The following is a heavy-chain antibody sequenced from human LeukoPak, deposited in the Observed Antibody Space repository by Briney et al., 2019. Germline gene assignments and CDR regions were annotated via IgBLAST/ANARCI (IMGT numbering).Heavy chain of an antibody. CDR3: AGSRDYGDYFTL. CDR2: IYTTGIT. CDR1: GGSISNYY. J-gene: IGHJ3*01. Sequence: ASETLSLTCTVSGGSISNYYWTWIRQPVEQGLEWIGRIYTTGITNYNPSLKSRVTMSVDTSKNQFSLQLSSVTAADTAVYYCAGSRDYGDYFTLWGQGTMVTVSS. V-gene: IGHV4-4*07. D-gene: IGHD4-17*01.